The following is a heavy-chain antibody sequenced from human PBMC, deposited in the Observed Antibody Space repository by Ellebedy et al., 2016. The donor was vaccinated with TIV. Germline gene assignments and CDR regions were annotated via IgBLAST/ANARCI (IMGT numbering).Heavy chain of an antibody. CDR3: ARGRRDGFNFGWYFDL. Sequence: GESLKISCAASGFNFNNYWMSWVRQAPGKGMEWVSDIKQDGSERNYVDSVKGRFTISRDNAKNSLNLQMNSLRADDTAVYYCARGRRDGFNFGWYFDLWGRGTLVIVSS. CDR1: GFNFNNYW. CDR2: IKQDGSER. J-gene: IGHJ2*01. V-gene: IGHV3-7*03. D-gene: IGHD5-24*01.